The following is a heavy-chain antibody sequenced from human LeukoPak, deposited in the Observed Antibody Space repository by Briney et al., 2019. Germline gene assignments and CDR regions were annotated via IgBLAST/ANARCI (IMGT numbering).Heavy chain of an antibody. CDR1: GGSISSYY. J-gene: IGHJ4*02. CDR3: ASGPGRDYDFWSGQPYYFDY. V-gene: IGHV4-4*07. Sequence: PSETLSLTCTVSGGSISSYYWSWIRQPAGKGLEWIGRIYTSGSTNYNPSLKSRVTISVDTSKNQFSLRLSSVTAADTAVYYCASGPGRDYDFWSGQPYYFDYWGQGTLVTVSS. D-gene: IGHD3-3*01. CDR2: IYTSGST.